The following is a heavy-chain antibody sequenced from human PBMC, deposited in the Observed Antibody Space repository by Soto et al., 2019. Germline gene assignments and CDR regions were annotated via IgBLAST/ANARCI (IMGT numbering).Heavy chain of an antibody. CDR3: ATHRSAKWEPTEDYFDY. D-gene: IGHD1-26*01. J-gene: IGHJ4*02. Sequence: ASVKVSCKASGYTFTSYYMHWVRQAPGQGLEWMGIINPSGGSTSYAQKFQGRVTMTRDTSTSTVYMELSSLRSEDTAVYYCATHRSAKWEPTEDYFDYWGQGTPVTVSS. V-gene: IGHV1-46*01. CDR1: GYTFTSYY. CDR2: INPSGGST.